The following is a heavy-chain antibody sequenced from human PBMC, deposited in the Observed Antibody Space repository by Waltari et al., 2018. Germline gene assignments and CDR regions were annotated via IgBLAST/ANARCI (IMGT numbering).Heavy chain of an antibody. V-gene: IGHV4-38-2*02. CDR3: ARDHGIAAAGLPIDY. Sequence: QVQLQESGPAVVKPSETLSLTFAVSDGHISGGCGWIWIRQAPVKGLEWIGSIYGSSGSTYYNPSLKSRVTISKDTSKNQFSLKLSSVTAADTAVYYCARDHGIAAAGLPIDYWGQGVLVTVSS. J-gene: IGHJ4*02. CDR1: DGHISGGCG. D-gene: IGHD6-13*01. CDR2: IYGSSGST.